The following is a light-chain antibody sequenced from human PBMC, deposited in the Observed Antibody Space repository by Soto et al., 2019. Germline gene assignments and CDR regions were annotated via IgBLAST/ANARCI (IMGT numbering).Light chain of an antibody. V-gene: IGKV3-20*01. CDR1: EIVGKDY. CDR2: DAF. Sequence: EIVLTQSPDTLSLSPGERVTLSCRASEIVGKDYLAWFQQKPGQAPRLLIYDAFNRATGIPDRFSGSGSGTDFTLTISRLEPEDFAVYYCNQYASAPLTFGGGTRVEI. J-gene: IGKJ4*02. CDR3: NQYASAPLT.